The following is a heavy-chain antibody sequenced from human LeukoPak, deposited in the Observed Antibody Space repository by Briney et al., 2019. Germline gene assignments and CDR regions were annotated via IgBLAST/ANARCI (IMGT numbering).Heavy chain of an antibody. CDR1: GFTFSSYW. J-gene: IGHJ5*02. Sequence: GGSLRLSCAASGFTFSSYWMHWVRQAPGKGLVWVSRIHSDGSSTSYADSVKGRFTISRDNAKNTLYLQMNSMRGEDMAVYYCSRGGLYSKANWFDPWGQGTLVTVSS. CDR2: IHSDGSST. CDR3: SRGGLYSKANWFDP. V-gene: IGHV3-74*01. D-gene: IGHD6-13*01.